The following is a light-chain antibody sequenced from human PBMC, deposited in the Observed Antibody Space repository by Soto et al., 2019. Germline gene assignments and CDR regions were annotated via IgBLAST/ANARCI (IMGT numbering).Light chain of an antibody. V-gene: IGKV3-20*01. Sequence: EIVLTQPPGTLSLSPGERATLSCRASQSVSSSYLAWYQQKPGQAPRLLIYGASSRATGIPDRFTGSGSATDFTLTISRLEPEDFAVYYCQQYGSSPWTFGQGTKVEIK. CDR1: QSVSSSY. CDR2: GAS. CDR3: QQYGSSPWT. J-gene: IGKJ1*01.